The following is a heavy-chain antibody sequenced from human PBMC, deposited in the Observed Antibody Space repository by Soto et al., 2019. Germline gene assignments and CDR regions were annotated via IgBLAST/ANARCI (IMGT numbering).Heavy chain of an antibody. J-gene: IGHJ4*02. CDR2: ISGSGGST. CDR3: AKDRVTYYYDSSGYPFGDY. CDR1: GFTFSSYA. D-gene: IGHD3-22*01. V-gene: IGHV3-23*01. Sequence: GGSLRLSCAASGFTFSSYAMSWVRQAPGKGLEWVSAISGSGGSTYYADSVKGRFTISRDNSKNTLYLQMNSLRAEDTAVYYCAKDRVTYYYDSSGYPFGDYWGQGTLVTVSS.